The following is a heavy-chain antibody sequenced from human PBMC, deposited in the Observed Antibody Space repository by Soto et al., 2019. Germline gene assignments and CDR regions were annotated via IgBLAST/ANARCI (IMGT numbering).Heavy chain of an antibody. CDR1: GFTFSSYA. Sequence: GGSLRLSCAASGFTFSSYAMHWVRQAPGKGLEWVAVISYDGSNKYYVDSVKGRFTISRDNSKNTMYRQMNSLRAEDTAVYCCARDRYSGSYYYYYGMDVWGQGTTVTVSS. D-gene: IGHD1-26*01. CDR3: ARDRYSGSYYYYYGMDV. J-gene: IGHJ6*02. V-gene: IGHV3-30*04. CDR2: ISYDGSNK.